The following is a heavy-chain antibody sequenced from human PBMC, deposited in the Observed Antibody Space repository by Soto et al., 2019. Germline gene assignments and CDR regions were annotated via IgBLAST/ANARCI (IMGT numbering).Heavy chain of an antibody. V-gene: IGHV3-33*01. CDR1: GFTFSSYG. CDR2: IWYDGSNK. CDR3: AREGGGYSYPLDDAFDI. D-gene: IGHD5-18*01. J-gene: IGHJ3*02. Sequence: QVQLVESGGGVVQPGRSLRLSCAASGFTFSSYGMHWVRQAPGKRLEWVAVIWYDGSNKYYADSVKGRFTISRDNSKNTLYLQMNSLRAEDTAVYYCAREGGGYSYPLDDAFDIWGQGTMVTVSS.